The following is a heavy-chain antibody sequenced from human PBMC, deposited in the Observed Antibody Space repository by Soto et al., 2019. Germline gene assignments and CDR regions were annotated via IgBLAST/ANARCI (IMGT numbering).Heavy chain of an antibody. CDR2: ISAYNGNT. CDR1: GYTFTSYG. J-gene: IGHJ4*02. V-gene: IGHV1-18*01. D-gene: IGHD2-2*02. CDR3: ARDYPLGKFFPPLPAAIGGFDY. Sequence: ASVKVSCKASGYTFTSYGISWVRQAPGQGLEWMGWISAYNGNTNYAQKLQGRVTMTTDTSTSTAYMELRSLRSDDTAVYYCARDYPLGKFFPPLPAAIGGFDYWGQGTLVTVSS.